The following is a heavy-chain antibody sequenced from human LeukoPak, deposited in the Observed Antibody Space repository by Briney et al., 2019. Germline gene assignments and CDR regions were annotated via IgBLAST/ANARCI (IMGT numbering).Heavy chain of an antibody. J-gene: IGHJ4*02. CDR2: IIPIFGTA. CDR1: GGTFSSYA. V-gene: IGHV1-69*06. D-gene: IGHD5-24*01. CDR3: ARVAMATTYAFDY. Sequence: SVKVSCKASGGTFSSYAISWVRQAPGQGLEWMGGIIPIFGTANYAQKFQGRVTITADKSTSTAYMELSSLRPEDTAVYYCARVAMATTYAFDYWGQGTLVTVSS.